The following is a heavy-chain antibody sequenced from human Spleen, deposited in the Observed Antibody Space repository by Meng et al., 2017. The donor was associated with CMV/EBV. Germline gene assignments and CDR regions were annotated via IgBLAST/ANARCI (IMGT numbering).Heavy chain of an antibody. CDR1: GETVTRDG. D-gene: IGHD4-11*01. CDR3: VIGDSKYGLWYFDL. CDR2: IIHMLNRE. Sequence: KTYGETVTRDGDRRVRRDPRRGVGWEGGIIHMLNREYNAPKFQDRVTITTDQSTTTAYMELSSLRSEDTGLYFCVIGDSKYGLWYFDLWGRGTLVTVSS. J-gene: IGHJ2*01. V-gene: IGHV1-69*05.